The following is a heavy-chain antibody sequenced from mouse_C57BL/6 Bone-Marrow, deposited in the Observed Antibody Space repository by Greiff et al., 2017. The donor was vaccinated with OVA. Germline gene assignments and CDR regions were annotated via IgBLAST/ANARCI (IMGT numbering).Heavy chain of an antibody. Sequence: VQLQQSGAELARPGASVKLSCKASGYTFTSYGISWVKQRTGQGLEWIGEIYPRSGNTYYNEKFKGKATLTADKSSSTAYMELRSLTSEDSAVYVCARWGLITTVVAVDYWGQGTTLTVSS. V-gene: IGHV1-81*01. CDR1: GYTFTSYG. CDR3: ARWGLITTVVAVDY. CDR2: IYPRSGNT. D-gene: IGHD1-1*01. J-gene: IGHJ2*01.